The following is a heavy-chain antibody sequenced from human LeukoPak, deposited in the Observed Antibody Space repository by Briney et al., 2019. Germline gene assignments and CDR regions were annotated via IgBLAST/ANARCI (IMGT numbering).Heavy chain of an antibody. CDR3: AKDRSIAANNFDY. V-gene: IGHV3-74*01. D-gene: IGHD6-6*01. CDR2: INSDGSST. CDR1: GFTFSSYW. Sequence: GGSLRLSCAASGFTFSSYWMHWVRQAPGKGLVWVSRINSDGSSTSYADSVKGRFTISRDNAKNTLYLQMNSLRAEDTAVYYCAKDRSIAANNFDYWGQGILVTVSS. J-gene: IGHJ4*02.